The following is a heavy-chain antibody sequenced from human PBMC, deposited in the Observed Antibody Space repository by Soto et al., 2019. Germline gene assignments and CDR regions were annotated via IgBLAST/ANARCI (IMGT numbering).Heavy chain of an antibody. D-gene: IGHD4-17*01. Sequence: SETLSLTFTVSGGSISSGGYYWSWIRQHPGKGLEWIGYIYYSGSTYYNPSLKSRVTISVDTSKNQFSLKLSSVPAADTAVYYCARGGTSGDYYHYWGQGTLVTVS. J-gene: IGHJ4*02. CDR2: IYYSGST. V-gene: IGHV4-31*03. CDR3: ARGGTSGDYYHY. CDR1: GGSISSGGYY.